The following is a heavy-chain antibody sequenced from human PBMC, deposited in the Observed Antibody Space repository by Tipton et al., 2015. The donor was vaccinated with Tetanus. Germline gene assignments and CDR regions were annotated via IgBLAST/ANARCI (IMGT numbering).Heavy chain of an antibody. Sequence: LRLSCTVSGGSISSGGYYWTWIRQRPGKGLEWIGDIYSFGSTYYHPSLKSRVTISIDTSKNQSSLKLNSVTAADTAVYYCARDQARGARGWNYFDYWGQGTLVTVSS. CDR1: GGSISSGGYY. CDR3: ARDQARGARGWNYFDY. CDR2: IYSFGST. V-gene: IGHV4-31*03. D-gene: IGHD1-26*01. J-gene: IGHJ4*02.